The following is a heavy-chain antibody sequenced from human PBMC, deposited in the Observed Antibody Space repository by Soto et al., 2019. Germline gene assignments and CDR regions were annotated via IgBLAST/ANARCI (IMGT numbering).Heavy chain of an antibody. CDR2: IYYSGST. J-gene: IGHJ5*02. D-gene: IGHD3-22*01. CDR3: ARDEYYYDSSGYAIRWFDP. Sequence: SETLSLTCTVSGGSISSGGYYWSWIRQHPGKGLEWIGYIYYSGSTYYNPSLKSRVTISVDTSKNQFSLKLSSVTAADTAVYYCARDEYYYDSSGYAIRWFDPWGQGTLVTVSS. CDR1: GGSISSGGYY. V-gene: IGHV4-31*03.